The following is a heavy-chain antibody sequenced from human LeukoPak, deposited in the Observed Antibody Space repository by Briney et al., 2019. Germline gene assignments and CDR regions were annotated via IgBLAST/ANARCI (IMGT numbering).Heavy chain of an antibody. Sequence: ASVKVSCKASGYTFTSYDINWVRQATGQGLEWMGWMNPNSGNTGYAQKFQGRVTMTRNTSISTAYMELSSLRSEDTAVYYCAREGIVDTPMGASTDYWGQGTLVTVSS. J-gene: IGHJ4*02. D-gene: IGHD5-18*01. V-gene: IGHV1-8*01. CDR2: MNPNSGNT. CDR3: AREGIVDTPMGASTDY. CDR1: GYTFTSYD.